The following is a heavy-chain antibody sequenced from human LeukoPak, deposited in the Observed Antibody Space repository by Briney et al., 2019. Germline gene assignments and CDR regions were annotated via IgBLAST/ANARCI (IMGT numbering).Heavy chain of an antibody. D-gene: IGHD3-16*01. CDR3: ARGRLRLGEDDAFDI. CDR1: GFTFSSYD. Sequence: GGSLRLSCAASGFTFSSYDMHWVRQATGKGLEWVSAIGTAGDTYYPGSVKGRFTISRENAKNSLYLQMNSLRAGDTAVYYCARGRLRLGEDDAFDIWGQGTMVTVSS. CDR2: IGTAGDT. J-gene: IGHJ3*02. V-gene: IGHV3-13*01.